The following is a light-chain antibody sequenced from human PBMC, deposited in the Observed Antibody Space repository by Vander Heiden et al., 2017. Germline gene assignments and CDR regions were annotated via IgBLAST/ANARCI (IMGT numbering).Light chain of an antibody. CDR1: QSLLHSNGYNY. V-gene: IGKV2-28*01. CDR3: MQALQTPQYT. Sequence: DIVMPHSPLSLPVTPGEPASISCRSSQSLLHSNGYNYLDWYLQKPGQSPQLLIYLGSNRASGVPDRFSGSGSGTDFTLKISRVEAEDVGVYYCMQALQTPQYTFGQGTKLEIK. J-gene: IGKJ2*01. CDR2: LGS.